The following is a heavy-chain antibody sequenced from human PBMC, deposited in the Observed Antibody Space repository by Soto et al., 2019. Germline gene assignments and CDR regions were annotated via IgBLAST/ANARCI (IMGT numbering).Heavy chain of an antibody. CDR2: VGGSGDST. CDR3: AKSPLGYCSGGSCYPPHYFDY. V-gene: IGHV3-23*01. J-gene: IGHJ4*02. D-gene: IGHD2-15*01. CDR1: GFTFSNYA. Sequence: GGSLRLSCAASGFTFSNYAMSWVRQAPGKGLEWVSGVGGSGDSTYYADSVKGRFTISRDNSTDTLYLQMNSLRAEDTAVYYCAKSPLGYCSGGSCYPPHYFDYWGQGTLVTVSS.